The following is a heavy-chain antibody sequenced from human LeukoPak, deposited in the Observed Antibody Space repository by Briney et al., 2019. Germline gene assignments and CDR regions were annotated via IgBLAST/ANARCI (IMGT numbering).Heavy chain of an antibody. Sequence: PSETLSLTCAVYGGSFSGYYWSWIRQPPGKGLEWIGEINHSGSTNYNPSLKSQVTISVDTSKNQFSLKLSSVTAADTAVYYCARGLIAAAGTPWFDPWGQGTLVTVSS. CDR1: GGSFSGYY. CDR2: INHSGST. V-gene: IGHV4-34*01. D-gene: IGHD6-13*01. J-gene: IGHJ5*02. CDR3: ARGLIAAAGTPWFDP.